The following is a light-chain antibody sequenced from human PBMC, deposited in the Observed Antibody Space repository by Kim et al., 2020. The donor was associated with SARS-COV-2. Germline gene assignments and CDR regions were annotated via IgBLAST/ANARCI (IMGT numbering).Light chain of an antibody. J-gene: IGLJ3*02. CDR3: SSYTSSSTLV. CDR2: DVS. V-gene: IGLV2-14*03. Sequence: GQPITIPSTGTSSDFGGYNYVSWYQQHPGKAPKLMIYDVSNRPSGVSNRFSGSKSGNTASLTISGLQAEDEADYYCSSYTSSSTLVFGGGTQLTVL. CDR1: SSDFGGYNY.